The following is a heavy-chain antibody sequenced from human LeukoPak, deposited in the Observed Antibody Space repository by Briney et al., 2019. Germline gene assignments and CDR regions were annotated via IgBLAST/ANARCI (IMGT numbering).Heavy chain of an antibody. Sequence: SETLSLTCAVYGGSFSGYYWSWIRQPPGKGLEWIGEINHSGSANYNPSLKSRVTISVDTSKNQFPLKLSSVTAVDTAVYYCARHFKYGNRYQLPRNQFDYWGQGTLVTVSS. CDR2: INHSGSA. CDR1: GGSFSGYY. J-gene: IGHJ4*02. CDR3: ARHFKYGNRYQLPRNQFDY. V-gene: IGHV4-34*01. D-gene: IGHD2-2*01.